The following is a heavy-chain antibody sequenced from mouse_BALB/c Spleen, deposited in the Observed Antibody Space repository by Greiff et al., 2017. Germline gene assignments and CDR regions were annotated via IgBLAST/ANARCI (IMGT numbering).Heavy chain of an antibody. Sequence: VQLKESGPGLVKPSQSLSLTCTVTGYSITSDYAWNWIRQFPGNKLEWMGYISYSGSTSYNPSLKSRISITRDTSKNQFFLQLNSVTTEDTATYYCAIYGNYDFDYWGQGTTLTVSS. CDR2: ISYSGST. D-gene: IGHD2-1*01. J-gene: IGHJ2*01. CDR3: AIYGNYDFDY. CDR1: GYSITSDYA. V-gene: IGHV3-2*02.